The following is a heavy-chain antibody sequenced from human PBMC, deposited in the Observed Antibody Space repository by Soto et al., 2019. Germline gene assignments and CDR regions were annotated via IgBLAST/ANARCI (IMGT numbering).Heavy chain of an antibody. CDR3: ARCFGVVSQNWFDP. D-gene: IGHD3-3*01. J-gene: IGHJ5*02. V-gene: IGHV4-39*01. CDR2: IYYSGST. Sequence: QLQLQESGPGLVKPSETLSLTCTVSGGSISSSSYYWGWIRQPPGKGLEWIGSIYYSGSTYYNPSLKSRVTKSVDTSKNQFSLNLSSVTAADTAVYYCARCFGVVSQNWFDPWGQGTLVTVSS. CDR1: GGSISSSSYY.